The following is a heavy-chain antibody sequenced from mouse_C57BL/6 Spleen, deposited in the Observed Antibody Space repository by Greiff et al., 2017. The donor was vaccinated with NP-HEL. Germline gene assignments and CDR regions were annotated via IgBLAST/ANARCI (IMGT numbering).Heavy chain of an antibody. V-gene: IGHV1-82*01. J-gene: IGHJ4*01. Sequence: VKLKQSGPELVKPGASVKISCKASGYAFSSSWMNWVKQRPGKGLEWIGRIYPGDGDTNYNGKFKGKATLTADKSSSTAYMQLSSLTSEDSAVYFCARGEIGYGYAMDYWGQGTSVTVSS. D-gene: IGHD2-14*01. CDR2: IYPGDGDT. CDR3: ARGEIGYGYAMDY. CDR1: GYAFSSSW.